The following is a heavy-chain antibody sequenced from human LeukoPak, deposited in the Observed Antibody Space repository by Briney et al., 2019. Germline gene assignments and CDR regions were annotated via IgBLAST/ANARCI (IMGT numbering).Heavy chain of an antibody. CDR3: ARDVAGSGSR. Sequence: SGGSLRLSCEASGFTFSIYWMHWVRQVPGKGLVWVSRINECGSTTNYADSVKDRFIISRDNAKNTLYLQMNSLRAEDSAVYYCARDVAGSGSRWGQGTLVTVSS. CDR1: GFTFSIYW. CDR2: INECGSTT. J-gene: IGHJ4*02. D-gene: IGHD3-10*01. V-gene: IGHV3-74*01.